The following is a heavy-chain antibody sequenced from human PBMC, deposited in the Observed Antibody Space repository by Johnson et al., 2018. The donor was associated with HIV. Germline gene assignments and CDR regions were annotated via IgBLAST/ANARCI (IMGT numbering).Heavy chain of an antibody. CDR2: IKSKTDGGTR. D-gene: IGHD3-22*01. CDR3: NTDRGYYDRRGYSRALDI. J-gene: IGHJ3*02. CDR1: GFTLSSYA. Sequence: VQLVESGGGVVQPGRSLRLSCAASGFTLSSYAMHWVRQAPGKGLEWVGRIKSKTDGGTRDYAAPVKGRFTIARDDSKNILYLQMNSLKTEDSAVYYCNTDRGYYDRRGYSRALDIWGQGAVVTVSS. V-gene: IGHV3-15*01.